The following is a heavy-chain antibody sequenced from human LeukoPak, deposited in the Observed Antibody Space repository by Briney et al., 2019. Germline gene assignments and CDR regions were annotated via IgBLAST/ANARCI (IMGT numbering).Heavy chain of an antibody. D-gene: IGHD4-17*01. CDR2: ISAYNGNT. J-gene: IGHJ2*01. V-gene: IGHV1-18*01. CDR3: ARDLYGDYVWYWYFDL. CDR1: GYTFTSYG. Sequence: ASVKVSCKASGYTFTSYGISWVRQAPGQGLEWMGWISAYNGNTNYAQKLQGRVTMTTDTSTSTAYMELRSLRSDDTAVYYCARDLYGDYVWYWYFDLWGRGTLVTVSS.